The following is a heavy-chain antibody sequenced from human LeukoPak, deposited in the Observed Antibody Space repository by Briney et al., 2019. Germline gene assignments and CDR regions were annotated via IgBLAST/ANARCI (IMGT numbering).Heavy chain of an antibody. CDR2: IYYSGST. J-gene: IGHJ5*02. V-gene: IGHV4-39*07. CDR3: ARGFYGGNSYAFDP. Sequence: SETLSLTCTVSGGSISSSSYYWGWIRQPPGKGLEWIGSIYYSGSTYYNPSLKSRVTISVDTSKNQFSLKLSSVTAADTAVYYCARGFYGGNSYAFDPWGQGTLVTVSS. D-gene: IGHD4-23*01. CDR1: GGSISSSSYY.